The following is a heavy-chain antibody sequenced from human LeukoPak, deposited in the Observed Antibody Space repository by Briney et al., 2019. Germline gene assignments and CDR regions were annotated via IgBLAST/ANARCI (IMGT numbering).Heavy chain of an antibody. V-gene: IGHV2-5*02. CDR3: AHRHNLGVTGPVIMFDS. J-gene: IGHJ5*01. CDR1: GFSLSTHGMG. D-gene: IGHD2-21*02. Sequence: SGPTLVKPTQTLTLTCTFSGFSLSTHGMGVGWIRQPPGKALEWLALIFWDDDERYSPSLKSRLTITKDTFKNQVVLTMTNMDPVDTATYYCAHRHNLGVTGPVIMFDSWGQGTLVTVSS. CDR2: IFWDDDE.